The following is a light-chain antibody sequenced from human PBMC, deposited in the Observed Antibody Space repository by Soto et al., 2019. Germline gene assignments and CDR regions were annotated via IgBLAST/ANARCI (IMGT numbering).Light chain of an antibody. CDR3: QHYNNWPPWT. V-gene: IGKV3-15*01. J-gene: IGKJ1*01. Sequence: EIVMTQSPVTLSVSPGERATLSCRASQSVSNNLAWYQQKPGQAPRLLIYGASTRATGIPARFSGSGSGTEFTLTLSSLQSEDSAVYYCQHYNNWPPWTFGQGTKVEIK. CDR1: QSVSNN. CDR2: GAS.